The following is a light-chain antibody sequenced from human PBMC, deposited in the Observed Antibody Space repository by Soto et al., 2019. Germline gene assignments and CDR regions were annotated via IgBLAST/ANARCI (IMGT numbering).Light chain of an antibody. CDR2: RNN. CDR1: SSNIGSYT. CDR3: AAWDDSLNGVV. V-gene: IGLV1-44*01. Sequence: QSVLTQPPSASGTPGQRVTISCSGSSSNIGSYTVNWYQQLPGTAPKLLIYRNNQRPSVGPDRFSGSKSGTSGSLAISVLQSEDEDDYYCAAWDDSLNGVVFGGGTKLTVL. J-gene: IGLJ2*01.